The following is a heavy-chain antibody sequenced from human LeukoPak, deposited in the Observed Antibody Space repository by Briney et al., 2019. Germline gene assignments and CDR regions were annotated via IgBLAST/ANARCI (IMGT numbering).Heavy chain of an antibody. V-gene: IGHV3-7*01. Sequence: GGSLRLSCAASGFTFSTYWMSWVRQAPGKGLEWVANIKQDGSDKYCVDSVKGRFTTSRDNAKNSLFLQMNSLRAEDTAVYYCARVRCSSNSCFPDYWGQGTLVTVSS. CDR2: IKQDGSDK. D-gene: IGHD2-2*01. CDR1: GFTFSTYW. CDR3: ARVRCSSNSCFPDY. J-gene: IGHJ4*02.